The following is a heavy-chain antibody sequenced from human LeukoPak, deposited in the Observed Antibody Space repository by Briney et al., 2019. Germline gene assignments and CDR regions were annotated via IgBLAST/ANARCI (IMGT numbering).Heavy chain of an antibody. CDR3: ARDGGSSGWYCDY. V-gene: IGHV3-7*01. Sequence: GGSLRLSCAASGFTFSSYWMSWVRQAPGKGLERVANIKQDGSEKYYVDSVKGRFTISRDNAKNSLYLQMNSLRAEDTAVYYCARDGGSSGWYCDYWGQGTLVTVSS. CDR2: IKQDGSEK. D-gene: IGHD6-19*01. J-gene: IGHJ4*02. CDR1: GFTFSSYW.